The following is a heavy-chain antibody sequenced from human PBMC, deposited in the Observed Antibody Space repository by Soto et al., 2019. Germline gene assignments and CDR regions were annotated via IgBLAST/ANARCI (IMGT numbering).Heavy chain of an antibody. Sequence: QVQLVESGGGLVKPGGSLRLSCAASGFTLSDHFMSWIRQAPGKGLEWVSYISDRDRVSVTHYGESVKGRFTISRDNAKNSLYLQMNSLRVEDTAVYYCARESWANTDYCGQGTLVTVSS. CDR2: ISDRDRVSVT. D-gene: IGHD3-10*01. CDR1: GFTLSDHF. V-gene: IGHV3-11*01. J-gene: IGHJ4*02. CDR3: ARESWANTDY.